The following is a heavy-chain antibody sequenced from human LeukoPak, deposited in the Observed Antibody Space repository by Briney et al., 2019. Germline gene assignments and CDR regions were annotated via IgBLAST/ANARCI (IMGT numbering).Heavy chain of an antibody. CDR3: ATSGYSDSGYFDC. J-gene: IGHJ4*02. CDR2: INPNSGGT. Sequence: ASVKVSCKASGYTFTGYYMHWVRQAPGQGLEWMGWINPNSGGTNYAQKFQGRVTMTRDTSISTAYMELNRLRSDDTAVYYCATSGYSDSGYFDCWGQGTWSPSPQ. D-gene: IGHD5-12*01. CDR1: GYTFTGYY. V-gene: IGHV1-2*02.